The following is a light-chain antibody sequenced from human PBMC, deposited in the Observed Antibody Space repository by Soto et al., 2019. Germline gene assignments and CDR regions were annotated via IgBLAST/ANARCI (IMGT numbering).Light chain of an antibody. J-gene: IGLJ2*01. Sequence: QSALTQPASVSESPGQSITISCTGTSSDVGGYNYVSWYQQHPGKVPKLLIHNVSNRPSGVSNRFSGSKSGNTASLTISGLQTEDEADYYCSSYASSNTVLFGGGTKLTVL. CDR2: NVS. CDR3: SSYASSNTVL. CDR1: SSDVGGYNY. V-gene: IGLV2-14*01.